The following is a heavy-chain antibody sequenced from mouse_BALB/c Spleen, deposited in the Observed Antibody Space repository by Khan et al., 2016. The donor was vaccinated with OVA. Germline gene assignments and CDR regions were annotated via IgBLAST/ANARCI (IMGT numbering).Heavy chain of an antibody. CDR3: ARRTTGYALDY. V-gene: IGHV1-4*01. D-gene: IGHD2-14*01. Sequence: QVQLKESGAELARPGASVKMSCKASGYTFTSHTIHWVKQSPGQDLEWIGYINPRSGYSNYNQKFNDKATLIADKSSSTAYMQLSSLTSEDSAVYYCARRTTGYALDYWGQGTSVTVSS. J-gene: IGHJ4*01. CDR1: GYTFTSHT. CDR2: INPRSGYS.